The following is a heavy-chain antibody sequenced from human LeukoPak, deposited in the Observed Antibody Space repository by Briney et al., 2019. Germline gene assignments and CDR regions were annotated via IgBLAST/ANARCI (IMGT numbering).Heavy chain of an antibody. CDR1: GFTFSSYW. Sequence: GGSLRLSCAASGFTFSSYWMSWVRQAPGKGLEWVANIKQDGSEKYYVDSVKGRFTMSRDNAKNSLYLQMNSLRAEDTAVYYCARFRVENCGGDCSDYWGQGTLVTVSP. D-gene: IGHD2-21*02. CDR2: IKQDGSEK. V-gene: IGHV3-7*01. CDR3: ARFRVENCGGDCSDY. J-gene: IGHJ4*02.